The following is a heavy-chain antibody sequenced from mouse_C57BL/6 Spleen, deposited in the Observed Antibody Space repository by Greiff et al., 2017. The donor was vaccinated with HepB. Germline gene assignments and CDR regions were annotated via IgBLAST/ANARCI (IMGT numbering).Heavy chain of an antibody. CDR1: GFTFSSYA. CDR3: TRDNEYYAMDY. J-gene: IGHJ4*01. V-gene: IGHV5-9-1*02. Sequence: EVHLVESGEGLVKPGGSLKLSCAASGFTFSSYAMSWVRQTPEQRLEWVAYISSGGDYIYYADTVKCRFTISRDNARNTLYLQMSSLKSEDTAMYYCTRDNEYYAMDYWGQGTSVTVSS. CDR2: ISSGGDYI.